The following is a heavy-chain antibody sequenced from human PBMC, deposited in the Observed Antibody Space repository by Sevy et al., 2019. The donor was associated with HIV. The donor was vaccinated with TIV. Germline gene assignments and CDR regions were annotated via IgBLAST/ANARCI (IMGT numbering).Heavy chain of an antibody. CDR3: ARGGDFNDRSAKRDFDY. V-gene: IGHV3-33*01. Sequence: GGSLRLSCAASGFTFSNYGMHWVRQAPGKGLEWVAALWNDGSNKYYADSVKGRFTISRDNSKNTLYLQMNSLRVEDTAVDFCARGGDFNDRSAKRDFDYWGQGTLVTVSS. D-gene: IGHD3-22*01. CDR1: GFTFSNYG. J-gene: IGHJ4*02. CDR2: LWNDGSNK.